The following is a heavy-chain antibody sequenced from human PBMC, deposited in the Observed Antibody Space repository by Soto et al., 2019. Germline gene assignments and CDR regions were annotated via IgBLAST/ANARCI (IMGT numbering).Heavy chain of an antibody. CDR1: GYNFTQYT. D-gene: IGHD3-3*01. CDR3: ARDLYRSSFFWFDA. Sequence: QVHLVQSGAEVKKPGASVKVSCKASGYNFTQYTIHWVRQAPGQRLEWMGWITAGDGKTQYSKKFQTRVTIRSDVSATTVYMELNSLRSEDTAVYYCARDLYRSSFFWFDAWGRGTLVIVSS. V-gene: IGHV1-3*01. J-gene: IGHJ5*02. CDR2: ITAGDGKT.